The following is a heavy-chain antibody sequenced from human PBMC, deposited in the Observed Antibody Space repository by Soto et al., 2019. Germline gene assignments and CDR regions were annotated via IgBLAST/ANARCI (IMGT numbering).Heavy chain of an antibody. Sequence: GGSLRLSCAASGFTFSSYGMHWVRQAPGKGLEWVAVIWYDGSNKYYADSVKGRFTISRDNSKNTLYLQMNSLRAEDTAVYYCARGPGIAARHSYYYMDVWGKGTTVTVSS. CDR2: IWYDGSNK. J-gene: IGHJ6*03. D-gene: IGHD6-6*01. V-gene: IGHV3-33*01. CDR3: ARGPGIAARHSYYYMDV. CDR1: GFTFSSYG.